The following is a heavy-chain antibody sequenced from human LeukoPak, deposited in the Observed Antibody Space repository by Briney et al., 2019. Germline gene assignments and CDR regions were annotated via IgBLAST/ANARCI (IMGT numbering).Heavy chain of an antibody. Sequence: SETLSLTCTVSGGSISSYYWSWVRQPPGKGLEWIGYIYYRGTTTYTPSLKRRLPISVHTSKNPFSLTLSSVTAADTAVYYCARDLYYYDSSGYYYKWFDPWGQGTLVTVSS. V-gene: IGHV4-59*01. J-gene: IGHJ5*02. D-gene: IGHD3-22*01. CDR1: GGSISSYY. CDR2: IYYRGTT. CDR3: ARDLYYYDSSGYYYKWFDP.